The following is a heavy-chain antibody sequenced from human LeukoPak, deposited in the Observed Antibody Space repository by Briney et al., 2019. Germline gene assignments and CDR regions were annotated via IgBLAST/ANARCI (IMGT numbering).Heavy chain of an antibody. CDR2: IYYSWTT. CDR1: GGSISSGGYY. D-gene: IGHD6-19*01. V-gene: IGHV4-31*03. CDR3: ARSHGWGQRASLSHAFDI. Sequence: PSQTLSLTCTVSGGSISSGGYYWSWIRQRPWNRLEWIVYIYYSWTTYYNPSLKTRLTISLATAKDQFYLKLSSVTAADTAVYYCARSHGWGQRASLSHAFDIWGQGTMVTVSS. J-gene: IGHJ3*02.